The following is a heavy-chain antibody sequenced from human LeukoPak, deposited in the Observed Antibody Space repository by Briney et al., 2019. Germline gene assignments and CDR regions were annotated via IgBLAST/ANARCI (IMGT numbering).Heavy chain of an antibody. Sequence: GGSLRLSCAASGFTFSSYGMHWVRQAPGKGLEWVAFIRYDGSNKYYADSVKGRFTISRDNSKNTLYLQMNSLRAEDTAVYHCAKDGGYCSSTSCYPNSEYFDYWGQGTLVTVSS. V-gene: IGHV3-30*02. CDR3: AKDGGYCSSTSCYPNSEYFDY. D-gene: IGHD2-2*03. CDR2: IRYDGSNK. CDR1: GFTFSSYG. J-gene: IGHJ4*02.